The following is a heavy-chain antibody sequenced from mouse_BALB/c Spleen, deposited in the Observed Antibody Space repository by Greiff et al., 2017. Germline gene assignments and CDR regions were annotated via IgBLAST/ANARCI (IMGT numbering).Heavy chain of an antibody. V-gene: IGHV2-3*01. Sequence: VKLVESGPGLVAPSQSLSITCTVSGISFTSYGVSWVRQPPGKGLEWLGVIWGDGSTNYHSVLISRLSISKDNSKSQVFLKLNSLQTDDTATYYCALYRSWFPYWGQGTLVTVSA. CDR3: ALYRSWFPY. J-gene: IGHJ3*01. CDR2: IWGDGST. D-gene: IGHD2-14*01. CDR1: GISFTSYG.